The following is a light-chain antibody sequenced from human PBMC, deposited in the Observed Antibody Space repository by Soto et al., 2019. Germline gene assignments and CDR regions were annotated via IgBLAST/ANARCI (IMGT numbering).Light chain of an antibody. Sequence: QSALTQPASVSGSHGQSITISCTGTGSDVGGYNFVSWFQHHPGKAPKLIIFDVSSRPSGVSDRFSGSKSGNTASLTISGLQAEDEADYYCSSYTTSSTYLFGGATKLTVL. CDR2: DVS. CDR1: GSDVGGYNF. V-gene: IGLV2-14*03. CDR3: SSYTTSSTYL. J-gene: IGLJ3*02.